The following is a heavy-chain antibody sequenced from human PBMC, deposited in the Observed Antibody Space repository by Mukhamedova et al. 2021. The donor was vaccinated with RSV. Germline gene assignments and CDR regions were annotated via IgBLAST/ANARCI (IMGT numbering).Heavy chain of an antibody. D-gene: IGHD3-3*01. CDR3: ARDFTPYDFLGY. J-gene: IGHJ4*02. Sequence: ILGIANYAQKFQGRVTITADKSTSTAYMELSSLRSEDTAVYYCARDFTPYDFLGYWGQGTLVTVSS. CDR2: ILGIA. V-gene: IGHV1-69*04.